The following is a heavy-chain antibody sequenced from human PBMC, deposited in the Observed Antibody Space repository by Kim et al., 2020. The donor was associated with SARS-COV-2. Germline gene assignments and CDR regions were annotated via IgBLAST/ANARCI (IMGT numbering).Heavy chain of an antibody. D-gene: IGHD6-13*01. J-gene: IGHJ6*02. V-gene: IGHV4-34*01. Sequence: LKSRVTISVDTSKNQFSLKLSSVTAADTAVYYCARVDSSSWLYYYYGMDVWGQGTTVTVSS. CDR3: ARVDSSSWLYYYYGMDV.